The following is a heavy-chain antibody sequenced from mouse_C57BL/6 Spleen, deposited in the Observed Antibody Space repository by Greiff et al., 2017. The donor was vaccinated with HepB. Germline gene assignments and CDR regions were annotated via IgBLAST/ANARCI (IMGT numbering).Heavy chain of an antibody. CDR1: GYTFTSYD. D-gene: IGHD1-1*01. V-gene: IGHV1-85*01. CDR3: AREGDYGSSYYAMDY. CDR2: IYPRDGST. J-gene: IGHJ4*01. Sequence: QVQLQQSGPELVKPGASVKLSCKASGYTFTSYDINWVKQRPGQGLEWIGWIYPRDGSTKYNEKFKGKATLTVDTSSSTAYMELHSLTSEDSAVYFCAREGDYGSSYYAMDYWGQGTSVTVSS.